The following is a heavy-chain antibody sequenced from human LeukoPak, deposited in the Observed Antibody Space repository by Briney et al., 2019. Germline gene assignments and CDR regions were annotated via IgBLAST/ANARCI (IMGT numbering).Heavy chain of an antibody. D-gene: IGHD5-12*01. V-gene: IGHV3-9*03. CDR2: ISWNSGSI. CDR1: GFTFDDYA. CDR3: AKGSGYDLGSAEYFQH. J-gene: IGHJ1*01. Sequence: PGRSLRLSCAASGFTFDDYAMHWVRQAPGKGLEWVSGISWNSGSIGYADSVKGRFTISRDNAKNSLYLQMNSLRAEDMALYYCAKGSGYDLGSAEYFQHWGQGTLVTVSS.